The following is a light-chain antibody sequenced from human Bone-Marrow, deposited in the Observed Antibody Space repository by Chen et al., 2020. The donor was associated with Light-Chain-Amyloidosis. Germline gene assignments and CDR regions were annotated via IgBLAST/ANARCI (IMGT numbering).Light chain of an antibody. Sequence: SYELTQPPSVSVSPGQTARITCSGDDLPTKYAYWYQQKPGQAPVLVIHRDTDRPSGIAGRFSCASSGTRATLTIGGVQAEEEADYHCQSADSSGTYEVIFGGGTKLTVL. CDR1: DLPTKY. CDR3: QSADSSGTYEVI. CDR2: RDT. J-gene: IGLJ2*01. V-gene: IGLV3-25*02.